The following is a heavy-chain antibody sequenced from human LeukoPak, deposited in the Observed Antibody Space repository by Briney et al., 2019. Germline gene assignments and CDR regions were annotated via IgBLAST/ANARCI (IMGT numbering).Heavy chain of an antibody. CDR2: VYYSGST. CDR1: GASVSSSSSF. CDR3: ARHGLYQDYGY. J-gene: IGHJ4*02. D-gene: IGHD3-16*01. V-gene: IGHV4-39*01. Sequence: PSETLSLTCTVSGASVSSSSSFWAWIRQPPGKGLEWIGNVYYSGSTHYNPSLKSRVTISLDMSKNQFPLRLTSVTAADTAIYYCARHGLYQDYGYWGQGTLVTVSS.